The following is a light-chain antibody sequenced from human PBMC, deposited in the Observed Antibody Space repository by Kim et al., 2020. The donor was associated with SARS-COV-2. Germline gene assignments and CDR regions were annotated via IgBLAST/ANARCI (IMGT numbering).Light chain of an antibody. CDR3: QQYYSSPLT. CDR1: QSVLYSSNNKNN. J-gene: IGKJ4*01. V-gene: IGKV4-1*01. Sequence: ATINCNSSQSVLYSSNNKNNLAWYQQKPGQPPKLLIYWASTRESGVPDRFSGSGSGTDFTLTISSLQAEDVAVYYCQQYYSSPLTFGGGTKVDIK. CDR2: WAS.